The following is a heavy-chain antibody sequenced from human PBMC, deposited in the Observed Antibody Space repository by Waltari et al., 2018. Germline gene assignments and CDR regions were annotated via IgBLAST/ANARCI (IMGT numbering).Heavy chain of an antibody. CDR2: MNPNSGNT. D-gene: IGHD3-10*01. CDR3: ARAMRVLWFGESVGMDV. J-gene: IGHJ6*02. CDR1: GYTFTSYD. V-gene: IGHV1-8*01. Sequence: QVQLVQSGAEVKKPGASVKVSCKASGYTFTSYDINWVRQATGQGLEWMGWMNPNSGNTGYAQKVQGRVTMTRNTSISTAYMELSSLRSEDTAVYYCARAMRVLWFGESVGMDVWGQGTTVTVSS.